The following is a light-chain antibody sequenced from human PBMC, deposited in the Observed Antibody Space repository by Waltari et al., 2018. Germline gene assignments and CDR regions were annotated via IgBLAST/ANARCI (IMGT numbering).Light chain of an antibody. J-gene: IGLJ3*02. CDR2: GVI. CDR1: SSDVGFYNL. V-gene: IGLV2-23*02. CDR3: CSYAGRNIWV. Sequence: QSALTQPAPVSGSPGQSITISCTGTSSDVGFYNLFSWYQQHPDKAPKLMVYGVIERPSGVSNRFSGSKSGNTASLTISGLQAEDEADYYCCSYAGRNIWVFGGGTKLTVL.